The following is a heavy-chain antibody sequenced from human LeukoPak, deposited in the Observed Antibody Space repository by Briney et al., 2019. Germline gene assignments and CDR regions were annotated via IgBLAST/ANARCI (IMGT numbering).Heavy chain of an antibody. J-gene: IGHJ4*02. Sequence: PGGSLRLSCAASGFTSSSYSMNWVRQAPGKGLEWVSYISSSSSTIYYADSVKGRFTISRDNAKNSLYLQMNSLRDGDTAVYYCASEYHPTTYDSSGYYLNYWGQGTLVTVSS. D-gene: IGHD3-22*01. V-gene: IGHV3-48*02. CDR3: ASEYHPTTYDSSGYYLNY. CDR1: GFTSSSYS. CDR2: ISSSSSTI.